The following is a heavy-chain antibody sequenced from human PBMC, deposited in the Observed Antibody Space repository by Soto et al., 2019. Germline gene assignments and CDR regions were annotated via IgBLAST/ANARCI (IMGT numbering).Heavy chain of an antibody. CDR1: GFTFSSYG. Sequence: QVPLVESGGGVVQPGRSLRLSCAASGFTFSSYGMHWVRQAPGKGLEWVAVIWYDGSNKYYADSVKGRFTISRDNSKNTLYLQMNSLRAEDTAVYYCARTDHYYDSSGYSNDAFDIWGQGTMVTVSS. CDR3: ARTDHYYDSSGYSNDAFDI. D-gene: IGHD3-22*01. CDR2: IWYDGSNK. V-gene: IGHV3-33*01. J-gene: IGHJ3*02.